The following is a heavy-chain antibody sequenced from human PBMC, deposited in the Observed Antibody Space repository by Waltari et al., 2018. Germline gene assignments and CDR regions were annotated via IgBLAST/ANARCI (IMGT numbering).Heavy chain of an antibody. V-gene: IGHV4-39*01. J-gene: IGHJ5*02. CDR1: GGSISSSSYY. CDR2: IYYSGST. Sequence: QLQLQESGPGLVKPSETLSLTCTVSGGSISSSSYYWGWIRQPPGKGLEWVGSIYYSGSTYYNPSLKSRVTISVDTSKNQFSLKLSSVTAADTAVYYCARRQSSNCSGGSCYSNWFDPWGQGTLVTVSS. CDR3: ARRQSSNCSGGSCYSNWFDP. D-gene: IGHD2-15*01.